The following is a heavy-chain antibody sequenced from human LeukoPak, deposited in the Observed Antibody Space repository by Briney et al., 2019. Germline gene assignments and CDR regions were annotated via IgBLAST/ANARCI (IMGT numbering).Heavy chain of an antibody. D-gene: IGHD1-26*01. J-gene: IGHJ4*02. CDR2: INPNSGGT. CDR3: ARVRVGATKSFDY. V-gene: IGHV1-2*02. CDR1: GYTFTGYY. Sequence: ASVKVSCKASGYTFTGYYMHWVRQAPGQVLEWMGWINPNSGGTNYAQKFQGRVTMTRDTSISTAYMELSRLRSDDTAVYYCARVRVGATKSFDYWGQGTLVTVSS.